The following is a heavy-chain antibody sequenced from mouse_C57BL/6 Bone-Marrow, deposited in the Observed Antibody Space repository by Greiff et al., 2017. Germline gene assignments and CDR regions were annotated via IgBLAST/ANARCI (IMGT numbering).Heavy chain of an antibody. CDR2: IDPANGNT. D-gene: IGHD1-1*01. Sequence: VQLQQSVAELVRPGASVKLSCTASGFNIKNTYMHWVKQRPEQGLEWIGRIDPANGNTKYAPKFQGKATITADTSSNTAYLQLSSLTAEDTAIYYCARALFITTVVVPFDYWGQGTTLTVSS. J-gene: IGHJ2*01. V-gene: IGHV14-3*01. CDR1: GFNIKNTY. CDR3: ARALFITTVVVPFDY.